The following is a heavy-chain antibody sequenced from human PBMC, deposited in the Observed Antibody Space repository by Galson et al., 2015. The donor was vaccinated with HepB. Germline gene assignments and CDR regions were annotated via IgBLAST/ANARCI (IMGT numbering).Heavy chain of an antibody. Sequence: SLRLSCAASGFTFSNYGMHWVRQAPGKGLEYVSAISSNEGSTNYADSVKGRFTISRDNSKNTLHLQMSSLRAEDTAVYYCVKDRRSGSYPGRFDYWGQGTLVTVSS. CDR1: GFTFSNYG. D-gene: IGHD1-26*01. CDR2: ISSNEGST. CDR3: VKDRRSGSYPGRFDY. V-gene: IGHV3-64D*06. J-gene: IGHJ4*02.